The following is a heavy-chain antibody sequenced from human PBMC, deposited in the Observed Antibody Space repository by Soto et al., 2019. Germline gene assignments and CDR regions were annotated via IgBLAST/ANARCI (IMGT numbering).Heavy chain of an antibody. V-gene: IGHV4-59*08. CDR3: AGGVPRGVKYYFDY. Sequence: SETLSLTCTVSGGSISSYYWSWIRQPPGKGLEWIGYIYYSGSTNYNPSLKSRVTISVDTSKNQFSLKLSSVTAADTAVYYCAGGVPRGVKYYFDYWGQGTLVTVSS. J-gene: IGHJ4*02. D-gene: IGHD3-10*01. CDR1: GGSISSYY. CDR2: IYYSGST.